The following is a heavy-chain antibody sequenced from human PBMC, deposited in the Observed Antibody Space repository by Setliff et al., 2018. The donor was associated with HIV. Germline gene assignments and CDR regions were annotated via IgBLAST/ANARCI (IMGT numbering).Heavy chain of an antibody. CDR3: ARVERLPAGFYYYYYMDV. J-gene: IGHJ6*03. CDR1: GFTFSSHD. D-gene: IGHD1-26*01. V-gene: IGHV3-30*03. Sequence: LRLSCTASGFTFSSHDMHWVRQAPGKGLEWVAVISFDGSNKYYADSVKGRFTISRDNSKKTLYLQMNSLRAEDTAVYYCARVERLPAGFYYYYYMDVWGKGTTVTVSS. CDR2: ISFDGSNK.